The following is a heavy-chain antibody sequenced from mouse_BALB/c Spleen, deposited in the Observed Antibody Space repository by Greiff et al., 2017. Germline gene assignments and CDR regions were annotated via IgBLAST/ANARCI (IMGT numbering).Heavy chain of an antibody. D-gene: IGHD2-4*01. CDR2: ISYSGST. J-gene: IGHJ1*01. CDR1: GYSITSDYA. Sequence: EVQLQQSGPGLVKPSQSLSLTCTVTGYSITSDYAWNWIRQFPGNKLEWMGYISYSGSTSYNPSLKSRISITRDTSKNQFFLQLNSVTTEDTATYYCARWKDYDWYFDVWGAGTTVTVSS. V-gene: IGHV3-2*02. CDR3: ARWKDYDWYFDV.